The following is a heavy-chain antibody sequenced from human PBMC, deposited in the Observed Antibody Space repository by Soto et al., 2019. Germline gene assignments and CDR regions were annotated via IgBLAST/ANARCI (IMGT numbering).Heavy chain of an antibody. CDR1: GDSISSDGYY. V-gene: IGHV4-31*03. D-gene: IGHD3-9*01. CDR2: FYYSGTT. CDR3: ARRHDIMTGSDFFDV. Sequence: QVQLQESGPGLVRPSQTLSLTCTLSGDSISSDGYYWSWIRQRPGKGLEWIGDFYYSGTTSYYPCIWSRLTSSVVTSKNQYSLRLSSVTATYTSLYYCARRHDIMTGSDFFDVCGRGTLVTVSS. J-gene: IGHJ3*01.